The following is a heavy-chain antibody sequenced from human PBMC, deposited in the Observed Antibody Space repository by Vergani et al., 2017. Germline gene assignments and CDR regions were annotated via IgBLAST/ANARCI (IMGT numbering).Heavy chain of an antibody. J-gene: IGHJ6*03. D-gene: IGHD2-2*01. Sequence: EVQLVESGGGLVKPGGSLRLSCAASGFTFSNYNMTWVRQALGKGLEWIAYISISSKTIYYADSVKCRFTLSRDNANNSLYLQRSSLRVEDTAVYYCAREPSMGYCSSSSCHYYYDMDVWGKXP. CDR1: GFTFSNYN. V-gene: IGHV3-48*01. CDR3: AREPSMGYCSSSSCHYYYDMDV. CDR2: ISISSKTI.